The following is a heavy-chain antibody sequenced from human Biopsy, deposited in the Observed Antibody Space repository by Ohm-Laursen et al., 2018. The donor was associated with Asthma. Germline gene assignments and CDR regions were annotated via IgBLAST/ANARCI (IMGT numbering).Heavy chain of an antibody. CDR3: ARTTYGDDGFDP. Sequence: TLSLTWPVSGGSINIGDYYWSWIRQHPVKGLEWIGYIYYSGSTYYNPSLKSRVSISLDTSKNRFSLSLTSVTAADTAVYYCARTTYGDDGFDPWGQGTLVTVSS. CDR2: IYYSGST. V-gene: IGHV4-31*02. D-gene: IGHD4-17*01. J-gene: IGHJ5*02. CDR1: GGSINIGDYY.